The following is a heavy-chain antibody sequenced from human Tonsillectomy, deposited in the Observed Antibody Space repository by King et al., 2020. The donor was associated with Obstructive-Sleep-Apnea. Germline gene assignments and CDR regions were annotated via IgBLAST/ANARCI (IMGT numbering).Heavy chain of an antibody. CDR2: SNDSGST. CDR1: GGSFSAYY. V-gene: IGHV4-34*01. Sequence: VQLQQWGAGLLKPSETLSLTCDVYGGSFSAYYWGWIRQPPGKGLEWIGESNDSGSTNYNSSLKSRVTISVDTSKNQFSLKLNSVTAADTAVYYCARLDCSVGSCYWWNFDYWGQGTLVTVSS. J-gene: IGHJ4*02. D-gene: IGHD2-15*01. CDR3: ARLDCSVGSCYWWNFDY.